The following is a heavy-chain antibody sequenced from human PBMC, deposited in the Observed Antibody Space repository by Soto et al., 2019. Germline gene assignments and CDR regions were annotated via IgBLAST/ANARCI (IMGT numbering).Heavy chain of an antibody. CDR1: GFTFSGYG. CDR2: IWYDGSNK. Sequence: GGSLRLSCAASGFTFSGYGMHWVRQAPGKGLEWVAVIWYDGSNKYYADSVKGRFTISRDNSASTAYMELSSLRSEDTAVYYCARAWNDDGWFDPWGQGTLVTVSS. J-gene: IGHJ5*02. V-gene: IGHV3-33*01. CDR3: ARAWNDDGWFDP. D-gene: IGHD1-1*01.